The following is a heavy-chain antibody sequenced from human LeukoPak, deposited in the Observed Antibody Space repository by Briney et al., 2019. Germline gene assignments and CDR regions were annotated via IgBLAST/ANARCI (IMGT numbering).Heavy chain of an antibody. D-gene: IGHD2-2*01. V-gene: IGHV3-23*01. CDR3: AKDYAGYCSTTSCGISDV. CDR1: GFLFAGYA. CDR2: ISDGGRDT. Sequence: ESGGSLRLSCASSGFLFAGYAMNWVRQAPGKGPGWVSSISDGGRDTYYADSVRGRFTISRDNSKKMLYLQMDSLRAEDTAVYYCAKDYAGYCSTTSCGISDVWGKGTTVTVSS. J-gene: IGHJ6*04.